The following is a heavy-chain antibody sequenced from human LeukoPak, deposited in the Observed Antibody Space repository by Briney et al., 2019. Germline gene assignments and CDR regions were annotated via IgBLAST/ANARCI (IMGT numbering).Heavy chain of an antibody. CDR3: ARRKRHYYGSGSYYPY. D-gene: IGHD3-10*01. V-gene: IGHV4-39*07. J-gene: IGHJ4*02. CDR2: IYYSGST. Sequence: SETLSLTCTVSGGSISSSSYYWGWIRQPPGKGLEWIGSIYYSGSTYYNPSLKSRVTISVDTSKNQFSLKLSSVTAADTAVYYCARRKRHYYGSGSYYPYWGQGTLVTVSS. CDR1: GGSISSSSYY.